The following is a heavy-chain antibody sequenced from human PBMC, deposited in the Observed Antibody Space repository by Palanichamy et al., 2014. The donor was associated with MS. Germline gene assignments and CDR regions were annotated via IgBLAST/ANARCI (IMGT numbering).Heavy chain of an antibody. CDR1: GFTFSTHE. CDR3: VRGSPYDYGGNFDY. V-gene: IGHV3-48*03. CDR2: IGSGSTK. J-gene: IGHJ4*02. Sequence: EVQLVESGGGLVQPGGSLTLSCVASGFTFSTHEMNWVRQAPGKGLEWVSYIGSGSTKYYADSVKGRFTISRDNAQNSLYLEMNSLRPEDTGIYYCVRGSPYDYGGNFDYWGQGTLVTVFS. D-gene: IGHD4-23*01.